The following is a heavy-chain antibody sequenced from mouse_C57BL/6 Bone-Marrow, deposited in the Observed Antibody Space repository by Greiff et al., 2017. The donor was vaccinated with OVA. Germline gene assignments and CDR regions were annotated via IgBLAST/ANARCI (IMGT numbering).Heavy chain of an antibody. Sequence: VQLQQSGAELVRPGASVKLSCTASGFNIKDDYMHWVKQRPEQGLEWIGWIDPENGDTAYASKFQGKATITADTSSNTAYLQLSSLTSEDTAVYYCTLSSSYFDYWGQGTTRTVSS. CDR2: IDPENGDT. D-gene: IGHD1-1*01. V-gene: IGHV14-4*01. CDR3: TLSSSYFDY. J-gene: IGHJ2*01. CDR1: GFNIKDDY.